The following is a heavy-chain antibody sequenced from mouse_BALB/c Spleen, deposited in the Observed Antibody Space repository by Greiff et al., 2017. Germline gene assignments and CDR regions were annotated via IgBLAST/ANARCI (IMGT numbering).Heavy chain of an antibody. CDR3: ARERGNYVPLDY. CDR2: ISSGSSTI. V-gene: IGHV5-17*02. J-gene: IGHJ2*01. D-gene: IGHD2-1*01. Sequence: EVQLQESGGGLVQPGGSRKLSCAASGFTFSSFGMHWVRQAPEKGLEWVAYISSGSSTIYYADTVKGRFTISRDNPKNTLFLQMTSLRSEDTAMYYCARERGNYVPLDYWGQGTTLTVSS. CDR1: GFTFSSFG.